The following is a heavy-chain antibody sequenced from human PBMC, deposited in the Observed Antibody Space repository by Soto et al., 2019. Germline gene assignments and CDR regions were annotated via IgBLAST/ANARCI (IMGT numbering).Heavy chain of an antibody. CDR2: INTYNGNT. CDR1: GYIFTNYG. V-gene: IGHV1-18*01. Sequence: QVKLVQSGAEVKKPGASVKVSCKASGYIFTNYGFNWVRQAPGQGLEWMGWINTYNGNTNYAQKLHGRVTMTTDTSTTTAYMELRSLRSDDTAVYYCARDSYGNFDYWGQGTLVTVSS. D-gene: IGHD3-10*01. CDR3: ARDSYGNFDY. J-gene: IGHJ4*02.